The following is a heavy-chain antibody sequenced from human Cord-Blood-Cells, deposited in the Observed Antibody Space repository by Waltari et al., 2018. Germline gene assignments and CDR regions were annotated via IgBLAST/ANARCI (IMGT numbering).Heavy chain of an antibody. V-gene: IGHV1-69*01. CDR1: GGTFSSYA. CDR3: AVGGSPRGYDAFDI. J-gene: IGHJ3*02. Sequence: QVQLVQSGAEVKKPGSSVKVSCKASGGTFSSYAISWVRQAPGQGLEWMGGIIPIVGTANYAQKFQGRVTITADESTSTAYMELSSLRSEDTAVYYCAVGGSPRGYDAFDIWGQGTMVTVSS. CDR2: IIPIVGTA. D-gene: IGHD3-16*01.